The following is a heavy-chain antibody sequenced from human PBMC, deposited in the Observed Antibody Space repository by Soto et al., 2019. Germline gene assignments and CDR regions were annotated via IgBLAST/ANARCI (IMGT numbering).Heavy chain of an antibody. Sequence: GGSLRLSCAASGFTFSSHGMHWVRQAPGKGLEWVAVISYDGSQKYYVDSVKGRFTISRDNSKNTLYLQMNSLRAEDTAVYHCEKDRGGAGLGEVDYWGQGTLVTVSS. CDR1: GFTFSSHG. CDR3: EKDRGGAGLGEVDY. J-gene: IGHJ4*02. D-gene: IGHD3-16*01. V-gene: IGHV3-30*18. CDR2: ISYDGSQK.